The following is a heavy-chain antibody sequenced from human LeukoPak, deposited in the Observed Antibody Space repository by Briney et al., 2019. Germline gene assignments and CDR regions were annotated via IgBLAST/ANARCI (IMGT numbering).Heavy chain of an antibody. CDR2: IYSGGST. Sequence: GGSLRLSCAASGSTVSSNYMSWVRQAPGKGLEWVSVIYSGGSTYYADSVKGRFTISRDNSKNTLYLQMNSLRAEDTAVYYCARVGSSYYYDSSGYYPGCWGQGTLVTVSS. V-gene: IGHV3-66*01. CDR1: GSTVSSNY. J-gene: IGHJ4*02. D-gene: IGHD3-22*01. CDR3: ARVGSSYYYDSSGYYPGC.